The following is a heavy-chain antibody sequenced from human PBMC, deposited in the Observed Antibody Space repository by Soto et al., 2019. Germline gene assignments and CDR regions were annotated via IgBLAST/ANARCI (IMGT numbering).Heavy chain of an antibody. CDR1: GGSISSGGYY. J-gene: IGHJ4*02. V-gene: IGHV4-31*03. CDR2: TYYSGTT. CDR3: ASRDVDTTMVGRDY. Sequence: QVQLQESVPGLVKPSQTLSLTCTVSGGSISSGGYYWYWIRQHSGKGLEWIGFTYYSGTTYYNPSLKSRVTISVDTSKNQFSLKLRSVTVADTAVYYCASRDVDTTMVGRDYWGQATLVTVSS. D-gene: IGHD5-18*01.